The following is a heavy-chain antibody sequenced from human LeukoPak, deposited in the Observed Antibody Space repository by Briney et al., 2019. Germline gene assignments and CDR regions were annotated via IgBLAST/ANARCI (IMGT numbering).Heavy chain of an antibody. V-gene: IGHV3-23*01. CDR1: GFTFSSYA. CDR3: AKRRDGYAATDY. J-gene: IGHJ4*02. CDR2: ITGSGGST. Sequence: GGSLRLSCAASGFTFSSYAMSWVRQAPGKGLEWVSAITGSGGSTYYADSVRGRFTISRDNSKNTLYLQMNSLRAEDTAVYYCAKRRDGYAATDYWGQGTLVTVSS. D-gene: IGHD5-24*01.